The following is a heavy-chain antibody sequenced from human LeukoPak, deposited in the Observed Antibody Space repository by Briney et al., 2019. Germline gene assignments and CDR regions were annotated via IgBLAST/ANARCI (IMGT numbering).Heavy chain of an antibody. CDR2: ISKSGDST. Sequence: PGGSLRLSCAASGFSFSSYAMSWVRQAPGKGLEWVSAISKSGDSTFYADSVKGRFTISRDNSKNTLYLQMNSLRAEDTAVYYCAKRPRRWELLSHYFDYWGQGTLVTVSS. J-gene: IGHJ4*02. CDR1: GFSFSSYA. CDR3: AKRPRRWELLSHYFDY. V-gene: IGHV3-23*01. D-gene: IGHD1-26*01.